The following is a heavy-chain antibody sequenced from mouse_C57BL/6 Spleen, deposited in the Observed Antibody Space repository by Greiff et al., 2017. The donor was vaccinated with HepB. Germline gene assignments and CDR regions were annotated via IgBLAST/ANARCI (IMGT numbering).Heavy chain of an antibody. J-gene: IGHJ2*01. CDR2: IHPNSGST. CDR3: ARLDYDGEGY. D-gene: IGHD2-4*01. Sequence: QVQLQQPGAELVKPGASVKLSCNASGYTFTSYWMHWVKQRPGQGLEWIGMIHPNSGSTNYNEKFKSKATLTVDKSSSTAYMQLSSLTSEDSAVYYCARLDYDGEGYWGQGTTLTVSS. V-gene: IGHV1-64*01. CDR1: GYTFTSYW.